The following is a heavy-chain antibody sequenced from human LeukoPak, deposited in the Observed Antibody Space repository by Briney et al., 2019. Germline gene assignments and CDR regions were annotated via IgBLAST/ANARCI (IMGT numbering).Heavy chain of an antibody. D-gene: IGHD2-21*02. CDR2: IYSGGST. CDR1: GFTVSSNY. J-gene: IGHJ1*01. Sequence: GGSLRLSCAASGFTVSSNYMSWVRQAPGKGLEWGSVIYSGGSTYYADSVKGRFTISRDNSKNTLYLQMNSLRAEDTAVYYCARAYAYCGGDCSGYFQHWGQGTLVTVSS. V-gene: IGHV3-53*01. CDR3: ARAYAYCGGDCSGYFQH.